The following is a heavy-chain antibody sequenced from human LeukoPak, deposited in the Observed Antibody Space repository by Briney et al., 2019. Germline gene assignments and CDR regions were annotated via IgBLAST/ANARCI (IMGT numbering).Heavy chain of an antibody. D-gene: IGHD2-21*02. CDR3: ARDPYCGGDCYYFDY. Sequence: ASVKLSCKTSGYSFTSYYMHWVRQAPGQGLEWMGLINPSGGGTSYAQKFQGRITMTGDTSTSTVYMELSSLRSEDTAVYFCARDPYCGGDCYYFDYWGQGTLVTVSS. CDR1: GYSFTSYY. CDR2: INPSGGGT. J-gene: IGHJ4*02. V-gene: IGHV1-46*01.